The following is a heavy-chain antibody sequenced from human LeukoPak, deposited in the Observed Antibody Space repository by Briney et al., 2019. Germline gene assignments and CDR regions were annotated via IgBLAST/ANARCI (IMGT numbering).Heavy chain of an antibody. CDR3: ARDPHGGSGSDPHDAFDI. CDR1: GFTFSSYW. Sequence: GGSLRLPCAASGFTFSSYWTHGVRQAPGKGLVWVSRIKNDGRSPSYADSVKGRFTISSDNAKNTVYLQIDSLGAEDTAVYYCARDPHGGSGSDPHDAFDIWGQGTMVTVSS. V-gene: IGHV3-74*01. J-gene: IGHJ3*02. D-gene: IGHD1-26*01. CDR2: IKNDGRSP.